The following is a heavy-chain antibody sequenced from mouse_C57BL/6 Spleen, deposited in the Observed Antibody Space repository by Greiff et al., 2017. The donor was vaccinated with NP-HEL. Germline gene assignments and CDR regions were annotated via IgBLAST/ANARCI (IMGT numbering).Heavy chain of an antibody. J-gene: IGHJ3*01. D-gene: IGHD1-1*01. V-gene: IGHV1-81*01. CDR3: ARAPSLITTVVAPGAY. Sequence: VQLQQSGAELARPGASVKLSCKASGYTFTSYGISWVKQRTGQGLEWIGEIYPRSGNTYYNEKFKGKATLTADKSSSTAYMELRSLTSEDSAVYFCARAPSLITTVVAPGAYWGQGTLVTVSA. CDR2: IYPRSGNT. CDR1: GYTFTSYG.